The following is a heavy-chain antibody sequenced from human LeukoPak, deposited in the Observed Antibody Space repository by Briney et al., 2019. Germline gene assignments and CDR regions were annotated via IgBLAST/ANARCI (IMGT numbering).Heavy chain of an antibody. V-gene: IGHV3-30*02. CDR3: AKERTITMIVVVIHPLDY. CDR1: GFTFSSYG. J-gene: IGHJ4*02. D-gene: IGHD3-22*01. Sequence: GGSLRLSCAASGFTFSSYGMHWVRQAPGKGLEWVAFIRYDGSNKYYADSVKGRFTISRDNSKNTLYLQMNSLRAEDTAVYYCAKERTITMIVVVIHPLDYWGQGTLVTVSS. CDR2: IRYDGSNK.